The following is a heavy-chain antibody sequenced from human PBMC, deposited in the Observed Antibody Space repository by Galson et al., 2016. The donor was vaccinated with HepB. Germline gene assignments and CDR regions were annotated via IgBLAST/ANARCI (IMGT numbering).Heavy chain of an antibody. Sequence: SLRLSCAVSGLSVSSNYMSWVRQAPGKGLEWVSVIYSADSTYYADSAKGRFTISRDDSKNTLYLQMNSLRAEDTAVYYCARDIAAAAKDYWGQGTLVTVSS. J-gene: IGHJ4*02. D-gene: IGHD6-25*01. CDR1: GLSVSSNY. CDR2: IYSADST. V-gene: IGHV3-53*01. CDR3: ARDIAAAAKDY.